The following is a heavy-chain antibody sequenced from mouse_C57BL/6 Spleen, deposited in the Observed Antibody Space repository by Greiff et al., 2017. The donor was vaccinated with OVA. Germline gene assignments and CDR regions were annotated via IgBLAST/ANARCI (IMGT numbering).Heavy chain of an antibody. D-gene: IGHD2-1*01. CDR2: IDPSDSYT. V-gene: IGHV1-69*01. CDR1: GYTFTSYW. Sequence: QVQLQQPGAELVMPGASVKLSCKASGYTFTSYWMHWVKQRPGQGLEWIGEIDPSDSYTNYHQKFKGKSTLTVDKSSSTAYMQLSSLTSEDSAVYYCASRGIYYGNSFAYWGQGTLVTVSA. J-gene: IGHJ3*01. CDR3: ASRGIYYGNSFAY.